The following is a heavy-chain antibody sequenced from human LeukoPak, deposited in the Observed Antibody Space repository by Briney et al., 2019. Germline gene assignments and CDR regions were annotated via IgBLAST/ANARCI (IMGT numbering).Heavy chain of an antibody. Sequence: SETLSLTCVVSGGSIITNDYWWGWIRQPPGKGLEWIGTIDHAGTTFYNVSLKSRVTISVDTPNNQFSLRLNSVGAADTAVYYCARALDYGGKRGFDYWGQGTLVTVSS. CDR3: ARALDYGGKRGFDY. D-gene: IGHD4-23*01. J-gene: IGHJ4*02. V-gene: IGHV4-39*01. CDR2: IDHAGTT. CDR1: GGSIITNDYW.